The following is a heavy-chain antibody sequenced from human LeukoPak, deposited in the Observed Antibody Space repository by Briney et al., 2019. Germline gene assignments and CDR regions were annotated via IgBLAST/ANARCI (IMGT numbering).Heavy chain of an antibody. CDR1: GFTFSSYG. CDR3: AGGYFDWLSFDY. D-gene: IGHD3-9*01. Sequence: GRSLRLSCAACGFTFSSYGMHWVRQAPGKGLEWVAVISYDGSNKYYADSVKGRFTISRDNSKNTLYLQMNSLRAEDTAVYYCAGGYFDWLSFDYWGQGTLVTVSS. J-gene: IGHJ4*02. CDR2: ISYDGSNK. V-gene: IGHV3-30*03.